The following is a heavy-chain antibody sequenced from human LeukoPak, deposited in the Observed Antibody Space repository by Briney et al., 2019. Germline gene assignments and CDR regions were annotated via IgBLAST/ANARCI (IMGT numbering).Heavy chain of an antibody. CDR2: ISGEGGST. Sequence: PGGSVTLFCAPSGFTFDDYAMHWPRHARGEALEWVSHISGEGGSTYYAEAVKGRFTISRDNSKNSLYLRMNSLRTEDTALYYCASYISVYGYYYYGMDVWGQGTTVTVSS. CDR3: ASYISVYGYYYYGMDV. V-gene: IGHV3-43*02. D-gene: IGHD1-14*01. CDR1: GFTFDDYA. J-gene: IGHJ6*02.